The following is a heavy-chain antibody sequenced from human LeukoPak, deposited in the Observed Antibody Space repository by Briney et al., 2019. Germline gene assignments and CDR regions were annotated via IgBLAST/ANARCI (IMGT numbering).Heavy chain of an antibody. CDR2: ISHSGST. Sequence: SETLSLTCAVSGYSISRGYYRNWIRQFPGKGLEWIGSISHSGSTSYNPSLKRRITISLETSKNQFSLRLISVTAADSALYYCARGEVGEFDYWGQGRLVIVSS. V-gene: IGHV4-38-2*01. J-gene: IGHJ4*02. CDR1: GYSISRGYY. CDR3: ARGEVGEFDY. D-gene: IGHD3-10*01.